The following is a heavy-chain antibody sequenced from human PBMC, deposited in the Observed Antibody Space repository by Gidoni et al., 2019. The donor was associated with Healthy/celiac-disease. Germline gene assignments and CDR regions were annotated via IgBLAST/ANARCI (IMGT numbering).Heavy chain of an antibody. CDR3: AREGYGSGSYYNYYYYYGMDV. J-gene: IGHJ6*02. Sequence: EVQLVESGGGLVKPGGSLRLSCAASGFTFSSYSMNWVRQAPGKGLEWVSSISSSSSYIYYADSVKGRFTISRDNAKNSLYLQMNSLRAEDTAVYYCAREGYGSGSYYNYYYYYGMDVWGQGTTVTVSS. CDR2: ISSSSSYI. V-gene: IGHV3-21*01. CDR1: GFTFSSYS. D-gene: IGHD3-10*01.